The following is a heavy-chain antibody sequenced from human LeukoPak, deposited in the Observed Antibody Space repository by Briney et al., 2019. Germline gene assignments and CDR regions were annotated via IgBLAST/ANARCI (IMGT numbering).Heavy chain of an antibody. Sequence: SETLSHTCTVSGGSISSYYWSWIRQPPGKGLEWIGYIYYSGSTNYNPSLKSRVTISVDTSKNQFSLKLSSVTAADTAVYYCASSIAAAGGAFDIWGQGTMVTVSS. J-gene: IGHJ3*02. CDR1: GGSISSYY. D-gene: IGHD6-13*01. CDR2: IYYSGST. CDR3: ASSIAAAGGAFDI. V-gene: IGHV4-59*08.